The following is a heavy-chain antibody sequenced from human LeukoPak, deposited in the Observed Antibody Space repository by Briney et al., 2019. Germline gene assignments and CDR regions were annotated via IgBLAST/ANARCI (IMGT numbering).Heavy chain of an antibody. CDR2: NKSGCDT. CDR1: GFTVSNSY. V-gene: IGHV3-53*01. CDR3: AEGDISMIQD. D-gene: IGHD3-22*01. Sequence: GGSLRLSCAASGFTVSNSYMSWGRKAPGKGQESVSVNKSGCDTYYADSVKGRFTISRDNSKNTLYLQMNSLRAEDAAVDYCAEGDISMIQDWGQGTLVTVSS. J-gene: IGHJ4*02.